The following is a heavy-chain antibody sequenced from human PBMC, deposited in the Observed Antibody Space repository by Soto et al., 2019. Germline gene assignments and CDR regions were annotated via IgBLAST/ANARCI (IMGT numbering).Heavy chain of an antibody. CDR3: ARATYSGSYYYYFDY. CDR1: GGSISSYY. CDR2: IYYSGST. V-gene: IGHV4-59*01. Sequence: PSETLSLTCTVSGGSISSYYWSWIRQPPGKGLEWIGYIYYSGSTNYNPSLKSRVTISVDTSKNQFSLKLSSVTAADTAVYYCARATYSGSYYYYFDYWGQGTLVTSPQ. J-gene: IGHJ4*02. D-gene: IGHD1-26*01.